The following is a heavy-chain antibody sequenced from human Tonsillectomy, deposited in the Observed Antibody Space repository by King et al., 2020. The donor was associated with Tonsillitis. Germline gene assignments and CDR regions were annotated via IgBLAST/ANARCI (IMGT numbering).Heavy chain of an antibody. V-gene: IGHV3-21*01. CDR1: GFTFSTYS. D-gene: IGHD5-18*01. CDR3: ARTFLATAPYYFDY. CDR2: ISSSSRYM. J-gene: IGHJ4*02. Sequence: VQLVESGGGLVKPGGSLRLSCAASGFTFSTYSMNWVCQAPGKGLEWVSSISSSSRYMYCADSVKGRFTISRDNAKNSLYLQMNSLRADDTAVYYCARTFLATAPYYFDYWGQGTLVTVSS.